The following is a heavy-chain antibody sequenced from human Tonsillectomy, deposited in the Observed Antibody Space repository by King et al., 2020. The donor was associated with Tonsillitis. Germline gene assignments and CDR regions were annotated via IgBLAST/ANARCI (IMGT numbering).Heavy chain of an antibody. J-gene: IGHJ3*02. CDR2: IYYSGST. CDR3: AREFGPVTTRVDI. V-gene: IGHV4-59*01. CDR1: GGSISNYY. D-gene: IGHD4-17*01. Sequence: LQLQESGPGLVKPSETLSLTCTVSGGSISNYYWSWIRQSPGKGLEWIGYIYYSGSTNYNPSLKSRVTISVDTSKNQFSLKLSSVTAADTAVYYCAREFGPVTTRVDIWGQGTMVTVSS.